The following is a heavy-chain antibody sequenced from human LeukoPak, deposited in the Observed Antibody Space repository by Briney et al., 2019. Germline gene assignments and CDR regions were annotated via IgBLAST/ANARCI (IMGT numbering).Heavy chain of an antibody. V-gene: IGHV4-4*07. CDR3: ARDYGSTREFDY. CDR1: CGSTNGFY. Sequence: TSGALSLPPPVPCGSTNGFYRRWIPPPAREGMEGIGRINISGSTNYNPSLKSRVTISVDKSRNQFSLKVSSVTAADTAVYYCARDYGSTREFDYWGQGTLVTVSS. D-gene: IGHD2-2*01. J-gene: IGHJ4*02. CDR2: INISGST.